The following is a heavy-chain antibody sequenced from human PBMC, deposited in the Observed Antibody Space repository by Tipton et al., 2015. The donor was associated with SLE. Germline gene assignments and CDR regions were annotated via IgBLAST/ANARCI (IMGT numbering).Heavy chain of an antibody. CDR1: GGSISSHY. J-gene: IGHJ5*02. D-gene: IGHD6-13*01. CDR2: IYYSGST. CDR3: ARESSRWYGWFDP. V-gene: IGHV4-59*11. Sequence: TLSLTCTVSGGSISSHYWSWIRQPPGKGLEWIGYIYYSGSTNYNPSLKSRVTISVDTSKNQFSLKLSSVTAADTAVYYCARESSRWYGWFDPWGQGTLVTVSS.